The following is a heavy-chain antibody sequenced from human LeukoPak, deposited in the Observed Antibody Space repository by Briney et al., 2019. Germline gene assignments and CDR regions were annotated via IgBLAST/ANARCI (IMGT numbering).Heavy chain of an antibody. J-gene: IGHJ4*02. D-gene: IGHD2-21*02. CDR3: AKDWGDI. CDR1: GFTFSSYS. V-gene: IGHV3-30*18. CDR2: ISYDVTRE. Sequence: GGSLRLSCVASGFTFSSYSMHWVRQAPGKGLEWVAVISYDVTREYYADSVKGRFTISRDNSANTLYLQMNYLRPDDSATYYCAKDWGDIWGQGTLVAVSS.